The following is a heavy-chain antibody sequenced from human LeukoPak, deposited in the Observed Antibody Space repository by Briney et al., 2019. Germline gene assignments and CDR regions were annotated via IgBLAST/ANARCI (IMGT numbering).Heavy chain of an antibody. V-gene: IGHV3-33*01. J-gene: IGHJ5*02. Sequence: GRSLRLSCAASGFSFSTYGMHWVRQAPGKGLEWVAMIWYDASGQRYADSVKGRFTISRDTSKNTLYLQMNSLRSEDTAVYYCARTVWATGFDPWGQGTLVTVSS. CDR2: IWYDASGQ. CDR1: GFSFSTYG. D-gene: IGHD5-12*01. CDR3: ARTVWATGFDP.